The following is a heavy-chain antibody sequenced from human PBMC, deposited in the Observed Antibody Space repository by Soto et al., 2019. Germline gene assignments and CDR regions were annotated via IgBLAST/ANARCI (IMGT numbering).Heavy chain of an antibody. J-gene: IGHJ5*02. CDR2: IYYSGST. CDR1: GGSISSYY. V-gene: IGHV4-59*01. Sequence: PSETLSLTCTVSGGSISSYYWSWIRQPPGKGLEWIGYIYYSGSTNYNPSLKSRVTISVDTSKNQFSLKLSSVTAADTAVYYCARVRADYYDSSGPPAWFDPWGQGTLVTVSS. D-gene: IGHD3-22*01. CDR3: ARVRADYYDSSGPPAWFDP.